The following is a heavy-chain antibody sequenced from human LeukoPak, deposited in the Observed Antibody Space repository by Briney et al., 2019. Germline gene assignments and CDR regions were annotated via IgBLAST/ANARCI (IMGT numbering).Heavy chain of an antibody. CDR2: IYYSGST. V-gene: IGHV4-59*08. CDR3: ARMVGPRYFDL. D-gene: IGHD1-26*01. J-gene: IGHJ2*01. CDR1: GGSISSYY. Sequence: SETLSLTCTVSGGSISSYYWSWIRQPPGKGLEWIGYIYYSGSTDYNPSLKSRVTISVDTSKNQFSLKVSSVTAADTAVYYCARMVGPRYFDLWSRGTLVTVSS.